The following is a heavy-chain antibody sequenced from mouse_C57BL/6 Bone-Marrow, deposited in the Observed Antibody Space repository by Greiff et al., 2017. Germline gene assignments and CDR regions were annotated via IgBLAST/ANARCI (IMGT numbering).Heavy chain of an antibody. CDR3: AREGYDGYYFYFDY. D-gene: IGHD2-3*01. CDR2: IDPSDSYT. V-gene: IGHV1-69*01. J-gene: IGHJ2*01. Sequence: QVQLKQPGAELVMPGASVKLSCKASGYTFTSYWMHWVKQRPGQGLEWIGEIDPSDSYTNYNQKFKGKSTLTVDKSSSTAYMQLSSLTSEGSAVYYCAREGYDGYYFYFDYWGQGTTLTVSS. CDR1: GYTFTSYW.